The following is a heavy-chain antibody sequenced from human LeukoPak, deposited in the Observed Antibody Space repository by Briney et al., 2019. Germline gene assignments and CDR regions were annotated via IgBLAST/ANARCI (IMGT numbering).Heavy chain of an antibody. CDR1: GFTFSSYA. J-gene: IGHJ4*02. CDR2: ISGSGGNT. V-gene: IGHV3-23*01. CDR3: AKYFYGSGKYFDC. D-gene: IGHD3-10*01. Sequence: PGGSLRLSCAASGFTFSSYAMSWARQAPGKGLEWISGISGSGGNTYYADSVKGRFTISRDISKNTLDLQMSSLRVEDTAVYFCAKYFYGSGKYFDCWGQGTLVTVSS.